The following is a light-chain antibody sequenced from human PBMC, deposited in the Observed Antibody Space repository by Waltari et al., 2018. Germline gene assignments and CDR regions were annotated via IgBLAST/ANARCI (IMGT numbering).Light chain of an antibody. CDR3: QHYHNWPPWT. CDR1: QNIGSN. V-gene: IGKV3-15*01. Sequence: EIVMTQSPAILSVSPGERATLSCRASQNIGSNLGWYQQKPGQAPRLLIYGASTRATGVPGRFSGSGSGTDFTLTISSLQSEDFAVYYCQHYHNWPPWTFGQGTTVEIK. CDR2: GAS. J-gene: IGKJ1*01.